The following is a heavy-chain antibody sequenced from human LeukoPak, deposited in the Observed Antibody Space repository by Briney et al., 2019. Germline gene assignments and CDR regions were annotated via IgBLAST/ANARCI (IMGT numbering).Heavy chain of an antibody. CDR2: ISSSSSTI. CDR1: GFTFSSYS. CDR3: ARDPPVAAAGTVEYFQH. Sequence: GGSLRLSCAASGFTFSSYSMNWVRQAPGKGLEWVSYISSSSSTIYYADSVKGRFTISRDNAKNSLYLQMNSLRAVDTAVYYCARDPPVAAAGTVEYFQHWGQGTLVTVSS. V-gene: IGHV3-48*04. D-gene: IGHD6-13*01. J-gene: IGHJ1*01.